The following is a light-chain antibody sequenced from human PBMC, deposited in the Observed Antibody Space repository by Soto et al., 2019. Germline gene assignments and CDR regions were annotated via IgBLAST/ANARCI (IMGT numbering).Light chain of an antibody. CDR3: QQYNTWLWT. Sequence: EIVMTQSPATLSVSPGERATLSCRASQSVNSNLVWYQQKPGQAPRLLIYGASTRATGIPGRFSGSGYGTEFTLTLSSLQSEDFAVYYCQQYNTWLWTFGQGTKVEIK. CDR1: QSVNSN. V-gene: IGKV3-15*01. J-gene: IGKJ1*01. CDR2: GAS.